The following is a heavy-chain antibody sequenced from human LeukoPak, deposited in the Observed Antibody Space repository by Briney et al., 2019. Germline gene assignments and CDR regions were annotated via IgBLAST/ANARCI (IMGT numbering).Heavy chain of an antibody. Sequence: GGSLRLSCAASGFTFSSYGMHWVRQAPGKGLEWVAFIRYDGSNKYYADSVKGRFTISRDNSKNTLYLQMNSLRAEDTAVYYCAKDESIKDSSGYSQFDYWGQGTLVTVSS. CDR2: IRYDGSNK. CDR1: GFTFSSYG. CDR3: AKDESIKDSSGYSQFDY. J-gene: IGHJ4*02. D-gene: IGHD3-22*01. V-gene: IGHV3-30*02.